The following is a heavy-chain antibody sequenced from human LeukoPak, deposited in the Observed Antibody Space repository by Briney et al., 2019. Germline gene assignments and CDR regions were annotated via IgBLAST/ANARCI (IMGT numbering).Heavy chain of an antibody. Sequence: SETLSLTCAVYGGSFSGYYWSWIRQPPGKGLEWIGEINHSGSTNYNPSLKSRVTISVDTSKNQFSLKLSSVTAADTAVYYCARAEGSGSYFYDSWGQGTLVTVSS. V-gene: IGHV4-34*01. D-gene: IGHD1-26*01. CDR2: INHSGST. J-gene: IGHJ4*02. CDR1: GGSFSGYY. CDR3: ARAEGSGSYFYDS.